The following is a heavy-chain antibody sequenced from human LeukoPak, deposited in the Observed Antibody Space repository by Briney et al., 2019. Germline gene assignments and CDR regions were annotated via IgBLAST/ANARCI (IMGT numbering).Heavy chain of an antibody. Sequence: PSETLSLTCAVSGGSVSHSNWWTWVRQPPGKGLEWIGEINHSGSTNYNPSLKSRVTISVDTSKNQFSLKLSSVTAADTAVYYCARGGYSSSWYQGYWGQGTLVTVSS. CDR2: INHSGST. CDR3: ARGGYSSSWYQGY. V-gene: IGHV4-4*02. J-gene: IGHJ4*02. CDR1: GGSVSHSNW. D-gene: IGHD6-13*01.